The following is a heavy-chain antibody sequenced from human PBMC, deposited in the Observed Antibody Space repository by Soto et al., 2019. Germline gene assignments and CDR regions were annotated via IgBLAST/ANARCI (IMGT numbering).Heavy chain of an antibody. CDR3: AAGEASSRNLAPYYLDF. CDR2: IHYSGTTSFFP. Sequence: PSETLSLTCTVSDYSIGSGYYWGWIRQPPGKGLEWIGYIHYSGTTSFFPSYNPSLRSRVTISEDTSKNQFSLKLLPVTTADTAVYFCAAGEASSRNLAPYYLDFWGQGTLVTVSS. J-gene: IGHJ4*02. CDR1: DYSIGSGYY. V-gene: IGHV4-38-2*02. D-gene: IGHD6-13*01.